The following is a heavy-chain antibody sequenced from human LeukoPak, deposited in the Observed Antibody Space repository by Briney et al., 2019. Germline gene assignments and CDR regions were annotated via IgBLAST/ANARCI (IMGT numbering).Heavy chain of an antibody. Sequence: GGSLRLSCAASGSSFSSYGMSWVRQAPGTGLEWVSAITGSTRSTYYTDSVKGRFTISRDNSRNTLYLQMNSLRAEDTAVYYCAKDPDTAMVPFDYWGQGTLVTVSS. CDR3: AKDPDTAMVPFDY. CDR2: ITGSTRST. D-gene: IGHD5-18*01. V-gene: IGHV3-23*01. CDR1: GSSFSSYG. J-gene: IGHJ4*02.